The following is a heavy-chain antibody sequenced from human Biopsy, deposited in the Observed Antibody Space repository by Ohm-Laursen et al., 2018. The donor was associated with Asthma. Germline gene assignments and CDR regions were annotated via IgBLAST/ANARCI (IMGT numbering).Heavy chain of an antibody. CDR3: ASDFPKDYVRYNFQF. Sequence: ASVKISCKISGYSLTDLSMHWVRQAPGQGPEWMGGHDHEEGGTVNARRFQGRVTMTEDTSTDTAYMELSSLSSDDTAVYYCASDFPKDYVRYNFQFWGQGTLVTVSS. D-gene: IGHD4-17*01. CDR1: GYSLTDLS. J-gene: IGHJ4*02. CDR2: HDHEEGGT. V-gene: IGHV1-24*01.